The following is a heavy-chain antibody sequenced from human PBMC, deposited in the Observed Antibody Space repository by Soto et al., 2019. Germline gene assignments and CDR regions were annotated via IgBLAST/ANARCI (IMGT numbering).Heavy chain of an antibody. D-gene: IGHD3-3*02. J-gene: IGHJ4*02. CDR1: GFTFSSAW. CDR2: IKSQNDGGTT. V-gene: IGHV3-15*07. Sequence: EVHLVESGGGLMKPGESLRLSCAASGFTFSSAWFNWVRQAPGKGLEWVGRIKSQNDGGTTDYAAPVRDRFTISKDDSINTLHLQMNSLQTEDTGVYFCTADLPAFIPQVDSWGQGTLVTVSS. CDR3: TADLPAFIPQVDS.